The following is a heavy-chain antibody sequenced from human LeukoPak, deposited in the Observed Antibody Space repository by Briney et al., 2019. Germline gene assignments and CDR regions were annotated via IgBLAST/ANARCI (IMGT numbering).Heavy chain of an antibody. CDR1: GFTFSSYA. J-gene: IGHJ4*02. Sequence: GGSLRLSCAASGFTFSSYAMHWVRQAPGKGLEWVAVISYDGSNKYYADSVKGRFTISRDNSKNTLYLQMNSLRAEDTAVYYCARDSGHYGDYGHYFDYWGQGTLVTVSS. CDR2: ISYDGSNK. V-gene: IGHV3-30-3*01. CDR3: ARDSGHYGDYGHYFDY. D-gene: IGHD4-17*01.